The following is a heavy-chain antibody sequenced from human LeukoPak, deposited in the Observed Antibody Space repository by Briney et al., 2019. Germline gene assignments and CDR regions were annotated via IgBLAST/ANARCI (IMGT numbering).Heavy chain of an antibody. J-gene: IGHJ2*01. CDR3: ARVVVVAASHWYFDL. D-gene: IGHD2-15*01. Sequence: PSETLSLPCTVSGGSNSRYYWRWIRQPAGEGLEWLVRIYASGSTNYNPSLKSRVTMSVDTSKTQFSLKLSSVTAADTAVYYCARVVVVAASHWYFDLWGRGTLVTVSS. V-gene: IGHV4-4*07. CDR2: IYASGST. CDR1: GGSNSRYY.